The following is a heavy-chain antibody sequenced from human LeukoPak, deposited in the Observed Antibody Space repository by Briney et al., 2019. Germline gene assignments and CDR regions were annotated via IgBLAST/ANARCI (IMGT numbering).Heavy chain of an antibody. D-gene: IGHD6-13*01. CDR2: INHSGST. Sequence: PSETLSLTCAVYGGSFSDYYWTWIRQPPGKGLEWIGEINHSGSTNYNPSLKSRVTISVDTSKNHFSLKLSSVTAADTAVYYCAREHIAAAGTLPDYWGQGTLVTVSS. CDR3: AREHIAAAGTLPDY. J-gene: IGHJ4*02. CDR1: GGSFSDYY. V-gene: IGHV4-34*01.